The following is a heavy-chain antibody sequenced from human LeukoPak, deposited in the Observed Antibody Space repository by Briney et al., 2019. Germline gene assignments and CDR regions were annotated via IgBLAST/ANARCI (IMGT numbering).Heavy chain of an antibody. Sequence: GGSLRLSCAASGFTFSSYEMNWVRQAPGKGLEWVSYISSSGSTIYYADSVKGRFTISRDNAKNSLYLQMNSLRAEDTAVYYCARDVAAVAGVSHHYFDYWGQGTLVTVSS. V-gene: IGHV3-48*03. D-gene: IGHD6-19*01. CDR3: ARDVAAVAGVSHHYFDY. CDR1: GFTFSSYE. CDR2: ISSSGSTI. J-gene: IGHJ4*02.